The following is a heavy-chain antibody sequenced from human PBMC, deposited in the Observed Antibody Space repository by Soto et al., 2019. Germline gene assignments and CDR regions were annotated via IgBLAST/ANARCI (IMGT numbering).Heavy chain of an antibody. CDR2: TYYRSKWYN. V-gene: IGHV6-1*01. D-gene: IGHD1-1*01. CDR3: AREERSFFRAYYYMDV. J-gene: IGHJ6*03. Sequence: SQTLSLTCAISGDSVSSNSAAWNWIRQSPSRGLEWLGRTYYRSKWYNDYAVSVKSRITINPDTSKNQFSLQLNSVTPEDTAVSYCAREERSFFRAYYYMDVWGKGTTGTVSS. CDR1: GDSVSSNSAA.